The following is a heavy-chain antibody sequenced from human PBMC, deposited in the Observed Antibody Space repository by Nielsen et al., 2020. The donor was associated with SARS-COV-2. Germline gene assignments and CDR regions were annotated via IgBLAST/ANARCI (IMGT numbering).Heavy chain of an antibody. Sequence: GESLKISCAASGFTFSNFAMNWVRQAPGKGLEWVSTIGVSGGGTYYADSVKGRFVISRDISQNTVYLQMDSLRAEDTAVYYCAKAAKADRVYYYFGLDVWGQGTTVTVSS. D-gene: IGHD2-15*01. CDR1: GFTFSNFA. V-gene: IGHV3-23*01. J-gene: IGHJ6*02. CDR2: IGVSGGGT. CDR3: AKAAKADRVYYYFGLDV.